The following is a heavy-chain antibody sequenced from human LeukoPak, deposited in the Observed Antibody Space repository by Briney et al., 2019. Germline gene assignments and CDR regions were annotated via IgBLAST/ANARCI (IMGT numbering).Heavy chain of an antibody. V-gene: IGHV3-30*04. CDR2: ISYDGSNK. J-gene: IGHJ4*02. CDR3: ARYLGNVDTAMEPDY. Sequence: GGSLRLSCAASGFTFSSYAMHWVRQAPGKGLEWVAVISYDGSNKYYADSVKSRFTISRDNSKNTLYLQMNSLRAEDTAVYYCARYLGNVDTAMEPDYWGQGTLVTVSS. D-gene: IGHD5-18*01. CDR1: GFTFSSYA.